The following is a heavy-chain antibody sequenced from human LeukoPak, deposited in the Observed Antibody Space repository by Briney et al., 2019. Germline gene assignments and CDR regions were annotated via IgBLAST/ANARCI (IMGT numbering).Heavy chain of an antibody. D-gene: IGHD3-10*01. CDR2: SSGSGGST. V-gene: IGHV3-23*01. Sequence: HAGGSLRLSCAASGFTFSNYVMSWVRQAPEKGLQWVSSSSGSGGSTYYADSVKGRFTISRASSKKTVYLQMNSLRDEDTAVYFCAKGASPDYYGSGRFDFWGQGILVTVSS. CDR1: GFTFSNYV. J-gene: IGHJ5*01. CDR3: AKGASPDYYGSGRFDF.